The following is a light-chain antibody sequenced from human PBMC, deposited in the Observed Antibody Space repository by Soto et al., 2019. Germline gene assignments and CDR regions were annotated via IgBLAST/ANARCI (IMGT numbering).Light chain of an antibody. CDR2: EVS. V-gene: IGLV2-8*01. J-gene: IGLJ2*01. Sequence: QSALTQPPSASGSPGQSVAISCTGTSSDVDAYVFVSWYQQHPGRAPKLMIYEVSKRPSGVPDRFSGSKSGNTASLTVSGLQAEDEAVYYCSLSAGGNNVIFGGGTQVTVL. CDR3: SLSAGGNNVI. CDR1: SSDVDAYVF.